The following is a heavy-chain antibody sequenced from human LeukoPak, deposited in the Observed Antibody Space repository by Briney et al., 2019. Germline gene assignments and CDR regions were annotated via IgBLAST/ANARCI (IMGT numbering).Heavy chain of an antibody. J-gene: IGHJ6*02. V-gene: IGHV3-7*01. Sequence: GGSLRLSCAASGFTVSSNYMSWVRQAPGKGLEWVANIKQDGSEKHYVDSVKGRFTISRDNPKNSLYLQMNSLRAEDTAVYFCARHFMDVWGQGTTVTVSS. CDR3: ARHFMDV. CDR2: IKQDGSEK. CDR1: GFTVSSNY. D-gene: IGHD3-3*02.